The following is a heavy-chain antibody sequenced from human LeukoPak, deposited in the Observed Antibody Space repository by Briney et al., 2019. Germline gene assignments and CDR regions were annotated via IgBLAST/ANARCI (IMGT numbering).Heavy chain of an antibody. J-gene: IGHJ5*02. CDR2: IIPIFGTA. CDR3: ARAGYSYGFATYNWFDP. Sequence: SVKVSCKASGGTFSSYAISWVRQAPGQGLEWMGGIIPIFGTANYAQKFQGRVTITADKSTSTAYMELSSLRSEDTAVYYCARAGYSYGFATYNWFDPWGQRTLVTVSS. V-gene: IGHV1-69*06. D-gene: IGHD5-18*01. CDR1: GGTFSSYA.